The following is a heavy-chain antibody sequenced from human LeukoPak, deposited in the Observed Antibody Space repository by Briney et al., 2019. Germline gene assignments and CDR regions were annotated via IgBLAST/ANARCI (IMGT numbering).Heavy chain of an antibody. J-gene: IGHJ6*02. CDR2: INHSGST. CDR1: GGSFGGYY. V-gene: IGHV4-34*01. D-gene: IGHD2-2*01. Sequence: PSETLSLTCAVYGGSFGGYYWSWIRQPPGKGLEWIGEINHSGSTNYNPSLKSRVTISVDTSKNQFSLKLSSVTAADTAVYYCARERNIVVVPAAGYGMDVWGQGTTVTVSS. CDR3: ARERNIVVVPAAGYGMDV.